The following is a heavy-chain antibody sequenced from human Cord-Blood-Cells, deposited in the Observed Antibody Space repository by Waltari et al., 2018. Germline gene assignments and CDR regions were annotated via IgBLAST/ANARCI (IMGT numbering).Heavy chain of an antibody. J-gene: IGHJ4*02. Sequence: EVQLVESGGGLVKPGGSLRLSCAASGFTFSSYSMNWVRQAPGKGLKWVSSISSSSSYIYYADSVKGRFTISRDNAKNSLYLQMNSLRAEDTAVYYCARDSGDYVWGSYRYFDYWGQGTLVTVSS. CDR1: GFTFSSYS. CDR2: ISSSSSYI. D-gene: IGHD3-16*02. V-gene: IGHV3-21*01. CDR3: ARDSGDYVWGSYRYFDY.